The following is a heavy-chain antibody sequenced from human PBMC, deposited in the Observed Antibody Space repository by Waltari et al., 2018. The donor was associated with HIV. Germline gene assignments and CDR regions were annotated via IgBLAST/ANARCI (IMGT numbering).Heavy chain of an antibody. D-gene: IGHD5-18*01. CDR1: GYSLSSGYY. V-gene: IGHV4-38-2*02. CDR2: RDHSGSI. Sequence: QMQMQESGPGLVKSSETLSLTCTVSGYSLSSGYYLAWIRQHPGKGLEWVGTRDHSGSIYHNPSLKSRLTISVDTSNNQFSLKLTSVTAADAAAYFCASLDTTVGYDAFDIWGQGTMVTVSS. J-gene: IGHJ3*02. CDR3: ASLDTTVGYDAFDI.